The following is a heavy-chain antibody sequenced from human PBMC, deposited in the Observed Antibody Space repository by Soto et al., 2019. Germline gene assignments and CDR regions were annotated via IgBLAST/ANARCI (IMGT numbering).Heavy chain of an antibody. CDR3: ARLRLGYGDSALDY. CDR2: IYYSGST. D-gene: IGHD4-17*01. J-gene: IGHJ4*02. Sequence: QVQLQESGPGLVKPSETLSLTCTVSGGSISSYYWSWIRQPPGKGLEWIGYIYYSGSTNYNPSLTSRVTRSVDTSKNQCSLKLSSVPAADTAVYYCARLRLGYGDSALDYWCQGTLVTVSS. CDR1: GGSISSYY. V-gene: IGHV4-59*01.